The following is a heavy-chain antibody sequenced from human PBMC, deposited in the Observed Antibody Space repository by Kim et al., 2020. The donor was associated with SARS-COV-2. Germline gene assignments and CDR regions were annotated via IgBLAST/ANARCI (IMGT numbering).Heavy chain of an antibody. V-gene: IGHV3-7*01. D-gene: IGHD6-19*01. CDR2: IKQDGSEK. CDR3: ARDEAVAGTGYYYYGMDV. CDR1: GFTFSSYW. Sequence: GGSLRLSCAASGFTFSSYWMSWVRQAPGKGLEWVANIKQDGSEKYYVDSVKGRFTISRDNAKNSLYLQMNSLRAEDTAVYYCARDEAVAGTGYYYYGMDVWGQGTTVTVSS. J-gene: IGHJ6*02.